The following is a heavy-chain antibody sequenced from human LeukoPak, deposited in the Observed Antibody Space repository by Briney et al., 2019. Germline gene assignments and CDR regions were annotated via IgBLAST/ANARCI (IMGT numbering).Heavy chain of an antibody. D-gene: IGHD2-15*01. CDR1: GYTFTSYG. CDR2: INPNNGGT. Sequence: ASVKVSCKASGYTFTSYGISWVRQAPGQGLEWMGRINPNNGGTNYAQKFQGRVTMARDTSISTAYMELSRLRSDDTAVYYCARDLLVGAESSFDYWGQGTLVTVSS. V-gene: IGHV1-2*06. CDR3: ARDLLVGAESSFDY. J-gene: IGHJ4*02.